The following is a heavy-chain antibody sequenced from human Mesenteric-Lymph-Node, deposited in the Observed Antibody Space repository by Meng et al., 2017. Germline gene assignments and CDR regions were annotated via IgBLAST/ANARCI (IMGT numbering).Heavy chain of an antibody. CDR2: IDDSGST. D-gene: IGHD1-26*01. J-gene: IGHJ4*02. CDR1: GVYISSNIR. Sequence: QVPLHESCTGLVKPSGTLSLTCGVSGVYISSNIRWTWVRQPPGKGLGWIGDIDDSGSTNYNPSLNSRISISLDKSKNHFSLKVNSVTAADTAVYYCARGKQDAWELLAYWGQGALVTVSS. CDR3: ARGKQDAWELLAY. V-gene: IGHV4-4*02.